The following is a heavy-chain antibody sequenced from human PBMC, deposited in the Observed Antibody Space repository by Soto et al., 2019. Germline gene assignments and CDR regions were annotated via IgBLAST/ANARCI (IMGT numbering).Heavy chain of an antibody. V-gene: IGHV3-21*04. CDR3: AKLGTYYYDSSGYYLFDY. J-gene: IGHJ4*02. D-gene: IGHD3-22*01. Sequence: PGGSLRLSCAASGFTFSSYSMNWVRQAPGKGLEWVSSISSSSSYIYYADSVKGRFTISRDNAKNSVYLQMNSLRAEDTAVYYCAKLGTYYYDSSGYYLFDYWGQGTLVTVSS. CDR1: GFTFSSYS. CDR2: ISSSSSYI.